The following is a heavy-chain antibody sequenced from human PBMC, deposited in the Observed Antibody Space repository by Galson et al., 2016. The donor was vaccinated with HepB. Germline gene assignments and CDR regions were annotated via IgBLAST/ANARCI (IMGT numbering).Heavy chain of an antibody. Sequence: SVKVSCKASGGTFSNYVISWVRQAPGQGLEWMGGIIPIFGTANNAQKFQGRVTITADKFTSTAYMELSSLRSEDTAVYYCAWLDAYNYPYYFDYWGQGTLVTVS. V-gene: IGHV1-69*06. J-gene: IGHJ4*02. CDR2: IIPIFGTA. D-gene: IGHD5-24*01. CDR3: AWLDAYNYPYYFDY. CDR1: GGTFSNYV.